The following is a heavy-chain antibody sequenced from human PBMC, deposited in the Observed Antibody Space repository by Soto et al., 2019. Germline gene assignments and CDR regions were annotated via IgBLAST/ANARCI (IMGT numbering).Heavy chain of an antibody. D-gene: IGHD3-22*01. CDR1: GGSISSSSYY. V-gene: IGHV4-39*01. CDR2: IYYSGST. Sequence: TSETLSLTCTVSGGSISSSSYYWGWIRQPPGKGLEWIGSIYYSGSTYYNPSLKSRVTISVDTSKNQFSLKLSSVTAADTAVYYCARLVNYYDSSGYYSVLVYYFDYWGQGTLVTVSS. CDR3: ARLVNYYDSSGYYSVLVYYFDY. J-gene: IGHJ4*02.